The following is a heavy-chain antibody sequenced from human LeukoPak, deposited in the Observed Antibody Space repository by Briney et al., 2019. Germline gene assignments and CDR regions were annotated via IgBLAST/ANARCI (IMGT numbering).Heavy chain of an antibody. V-gene: IGHV3-66*01. CDR1: GFSVSAIY. CDR3: ARVSETVDFDY. Sequence: GGSLRLSCTVSGFSVSAIYLSWVRQVPGKGLQWVSGIYSAGTSFHAESLEGRFTVSRDFSKNILYLQMNSLRAEDTAVYYCARVSETVDFDYWGQGTLVTVSS. D-gene: IGHD4-23*01. J-gene: IGHJ4*02. CDR2: IYSAGTS.